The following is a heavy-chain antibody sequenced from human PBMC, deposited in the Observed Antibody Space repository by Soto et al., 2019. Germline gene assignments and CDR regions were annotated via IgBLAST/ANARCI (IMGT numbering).Heavy chain of an antibody. CDR3: AKDHLPTTITTPGFDP. Sequence: QVQLVGSGGGVVQPGRSLRLSCEASGFSFSSHGMHWVRQAPGKGLEWLAVISYDGNNKYYADSVKGRFSISRDNYKNTLYLQMNSLRAEDTAVYYFAKDHLPTTITTPGFDPWGQGTLVTVSS. CDR1: GFSFSSHG. CDR2: ISYDGNNK. J-gene: IGHJ5*02. V-gene: IGHV3-30*18. D-gene: IGHD4-17*01.